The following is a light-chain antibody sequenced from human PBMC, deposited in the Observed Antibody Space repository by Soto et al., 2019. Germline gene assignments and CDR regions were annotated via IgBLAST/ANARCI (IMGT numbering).Light chain of an antibody. J-gene: IGLJ2*01. CDR2: DVS. CDR1: SSDVGGYNY. CDR3: SSYTSSNTLV. V-gene: IGLV2-14*01. Sequence: QSALTQSAYVSGSPGRSITISCTGTSSDVGGYNYVSWYQQHPGKAPKLMIYDVSNRPSGVSNRFSGSKSGNTASLTISGLQAEDEANSYCSSYTSSNTLVFGGGTKLPVL.